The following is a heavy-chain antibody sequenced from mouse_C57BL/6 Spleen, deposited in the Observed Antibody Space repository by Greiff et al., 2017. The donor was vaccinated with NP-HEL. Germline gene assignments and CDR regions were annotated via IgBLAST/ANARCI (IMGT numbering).Heavy chain of an antibody. CDR1: GFTFSSYA. V-gene: IGHV5-4*01. J-gene: IGHJ3*01. D-gene: IGHD1-1*01. Sequence: EVKLVESGGGLVKPGGSLKLSCAASGFTFSSYAMSWVRQTPEKRLEWVATISDGGSYTYSPDNVKGRFTISRDNAKNNLYLQMSHLKSEDTAMYYCARDGQYYGTPFAYWGQGTLVTVSA. CDR2: ISDGGSYT. CDR3: ARDGQYYGTPFAY.